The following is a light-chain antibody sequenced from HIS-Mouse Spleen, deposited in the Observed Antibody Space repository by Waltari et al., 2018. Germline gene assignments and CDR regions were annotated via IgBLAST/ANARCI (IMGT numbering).Light chain of an antibody. V-gene: IGKV1-8*01. Sequence: AIRMTQSPSSFSASTGDRVTITCRASQGISSYLAWYQQKPGKAPKLLIYAASTLQSGVPSRCSGSGSGTDFTLTISCLQSEDFATYYCQQYYSYPPFTFGPGTKVDIK. CDR3: QQYYSYPPFT. CDR2: AAS. J-gene: IGKJ3*01. CDR1: QGISSY.